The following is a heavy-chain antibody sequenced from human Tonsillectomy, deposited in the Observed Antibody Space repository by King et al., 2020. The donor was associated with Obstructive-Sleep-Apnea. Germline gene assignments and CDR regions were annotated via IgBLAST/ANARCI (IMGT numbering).Heavy chain of an antibody. CDR2: ISHSSRTI. V-gene: IGHV3-48*04. J-gene: IGHJ6*02. Sequence: DVQLVESGGGLVQPGGSLRLSCAASGFTFSSYSMNWVRQSPGKGREWVSYISHSSRTIYYADSLKGRFTISRDNAKNSLYLQMNSLRAEDTAVYYCARTLLYYYGMDVWGQGTTVTVSS. CDR1: GFTFSSYS. CDR3: ARTLLYYYGMDV.